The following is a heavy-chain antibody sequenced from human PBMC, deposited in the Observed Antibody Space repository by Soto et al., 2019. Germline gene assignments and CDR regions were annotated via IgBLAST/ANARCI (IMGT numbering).Heavy chain of an antibody. V-gene: IGHV4-59*01. J-gene: IGHJ4*02. CDR2: IYYSGST. CDR3: ARGLYRLTYYDILTGYFDY. CDR1: GGSISSYY. D-gene: IGHD3-9*01. Sequence: PSETLSLTWTVSGGSISSYYWSWIRQPPGKGLEWIGYIYYSGSTNYNPSLKSRVTISVDTSKNQFSLKLSSVTAADTAVYYCARGLYRLTYYDILTGYFDYWGQGTLVTVSS.